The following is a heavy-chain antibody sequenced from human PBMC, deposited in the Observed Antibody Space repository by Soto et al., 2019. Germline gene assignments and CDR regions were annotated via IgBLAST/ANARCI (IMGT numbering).Heavy chain of an antibody. D-gene: IGHD3-3*01. CDR3: ARVRVRFLEWLGAEG. CDR2: IIPIFGTA. J-gene: IGHJ4*02. Sequence: QVQLVQSGAEVKKPGSSVKVSCKASGGTFSSYAISWVRQAPGRGLEWMGGIIPIFGTANYAQKFQGRVTITTDASTSTAYMELGSLRSEDTAVYYCARVRVRFLEWLGAEGWGEGTRVTVSS. CDR1: GGTFSSYA. V-gene: IGHV1-69*05.